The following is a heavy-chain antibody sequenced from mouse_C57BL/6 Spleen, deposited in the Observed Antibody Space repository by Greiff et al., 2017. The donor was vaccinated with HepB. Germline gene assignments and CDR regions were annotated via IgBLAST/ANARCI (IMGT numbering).Heavy chain of an antibody. J-gene: IGHJ4*01. CDR2: IYPRDGST. V-gene: IGHV1-85*01. CDR1: GYTFTSYD. CDR3: ARRNYYGTGYAMDY. D-gene: IGHD1-1*01. Sequence: QVQLKESGPELVKPGASVKLSCKASGYTFTSYDINWVKQRPGQGLEWIGWIYPRDGSTKYNEKFKGKATLTVDTSSSTAYMELHSLTSEDSAVYFCARRNYYGTGYAMDYWGQGTSVTVSS.